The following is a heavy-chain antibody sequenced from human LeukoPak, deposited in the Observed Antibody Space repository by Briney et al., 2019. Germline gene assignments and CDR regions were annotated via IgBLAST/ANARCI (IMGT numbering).Heavy chain of an antibody. D-gene: IGHD3-16*01. Sequence: HSETLSLTCAVSGYSITRGYSWGWSRPPPGKGVEGVGSIYHRGSFYNPSLKSGGTISVDTSKNQFSLKLSSVTAADTAVYYCARFDYVWETHGMDAFDIWGQGTMVTVSS. V-gene: IGHV4-38-2*01. CDR3: ARFDYVWETHGMDAFDI. J-gene: IGHJ3*02. CDR1: GYSITRGYS. CDR2: IYHRGS.